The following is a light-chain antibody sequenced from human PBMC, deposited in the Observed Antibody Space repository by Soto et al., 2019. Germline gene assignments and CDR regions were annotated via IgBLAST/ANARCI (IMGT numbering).Light chain of an antibody. Sequence: EVVMTQSPSTLPVSPGATATLSCRASQSVSNTLAWYQQKPGQAPRPLMYGASTRATGIPARFSGSRSGTEFTLTISSLESEDFAVYYCQQYNNWPRTFGQGTKVEIK. CDR1: QSVSNT. V-gene: IGKV3-15*01. J-gene: IGKJ1*01. CDR2: GAS. CDR3: QQYNNWPRT.